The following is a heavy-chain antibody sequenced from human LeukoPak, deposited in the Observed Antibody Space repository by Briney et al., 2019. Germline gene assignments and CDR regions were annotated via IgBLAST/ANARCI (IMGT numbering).Heavy chain of an antibody. V-gene: IGHV3-9*01. D-gene: IGHD6-19*01. CDR3: AKDPGAVAGTFYDY. Sequence: GRSLRLSCAASGLTFDDYAMHWVRQAPGKGLEWVSGISWNSGSIGYADSVKGRFTISRDNAKNFLYLQMNSLRAEDTALYYCAKDPGAVAGTFYDYWGQGTLVTVSS. CDR2: ISWNSGSI. J-gene: IGHJ4*02. CDR1: GLTFDDYA.